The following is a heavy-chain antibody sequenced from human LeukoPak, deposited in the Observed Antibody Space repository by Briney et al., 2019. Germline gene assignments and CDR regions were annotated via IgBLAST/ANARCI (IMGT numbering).Heavy chain of an antibody. Sequence: GGSLRLSCAASGFTFSSYAMHWVRQAPGKGLEWVAAISYDGSNKYYADSVKGRFTISRDNSKNTLYLQMNSLRAEDTAVYYCARDQVEAYYYYGMDVWGQGTTVTVSS. J-gene: IGHJ6*02. CDR2: ISYDGSNK. V-gene: IGHV3-30*04. CDR1: GFTFSSYA. CDR3: ARDQVEAYYYYGMDV. D-gene: IGHD1-1*01.